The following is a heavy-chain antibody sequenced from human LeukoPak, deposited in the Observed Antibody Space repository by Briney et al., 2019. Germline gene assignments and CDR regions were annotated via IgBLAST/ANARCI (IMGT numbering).Heavy chain of an antibody. V-gene: IGHV1-2*02. J-gene: IGHJ4*02. Sequence: ASVKVSCKASGYTFTGYYMHWVRQAPGQGLEWMGWINPNSGGTNYAQKFQGRVTMTRDTFISTAYMELSRLRSDDTAVYYCARDSVVRGVPLDYWGQGTLVTVSS. CDR3: ARDSVVRGVPLDY. D-gene: IGHD3-10*01. CDR2: INPNSGGT. CDR1: GYTFTGYY.